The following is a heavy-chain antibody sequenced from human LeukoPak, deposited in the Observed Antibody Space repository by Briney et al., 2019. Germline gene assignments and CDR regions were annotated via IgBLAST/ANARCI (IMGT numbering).Heavy chain of an antibody. V-gene: IGHV3-74*01. CDR2: INSDGSST. CDR3: ARGDSSSWYGGEDAFDI. CDR1: GFTFSSYW. D-gene: IGHD6-13*01. Sequence: GGSLRLSCAASGFTFSSYWMHWVRQAPGKGLVWVSRINSDGSSTSYADSVKGRFTISRDNAKNTLYLQMNSLRAEDTAVYYCARGDSSSWYGGEDAFDIWGQGTMVTVSS. J-gene: IGHJ3*02.